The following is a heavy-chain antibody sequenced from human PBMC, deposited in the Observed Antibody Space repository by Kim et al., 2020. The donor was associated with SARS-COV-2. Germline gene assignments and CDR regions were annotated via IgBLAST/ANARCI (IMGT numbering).Heavy chain of an antibody. V-gene: IGHV3-30-3*01. CDR2: ISYDGSNK. J-gene: IGHJ6*02. CDR3: ASDWNDDPLYYYYGMDV. CDR1: GFTFSSYA. Sequence: GGSLRLSCAASGFTFSSYAMHWVRQAPGKGLEWVAVISYDGSNKYYADSVKGRFTISRDNSKNTLYLQMNSLRAEDTAVYYCASDWNDDPLYYYYGMDVWGQGTTVTVSS. D-gene: IGHD1-1*01.